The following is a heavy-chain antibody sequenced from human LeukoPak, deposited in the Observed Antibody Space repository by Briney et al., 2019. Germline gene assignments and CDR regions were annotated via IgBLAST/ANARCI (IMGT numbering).Heavy chain of an antibody. CDR3: AREPGFDSSGYLNWFDP. J-gene: IGHJ5*02. CDR2: ISYSGST. CDR1: GGSISSLY. D-gene: IGHD3-22*01. Sequence: PSETLSLTCSVSGGSISSLYWSWIRQPPGKGLEWIACISYSGSTKYNPSLKSRVTISVDTSKNQLSLKLSSVTAADTAVYYCAREPGFDSSGYLNWFDPWGQGTLVTVSS. V-gene: IGHV4-59*01.